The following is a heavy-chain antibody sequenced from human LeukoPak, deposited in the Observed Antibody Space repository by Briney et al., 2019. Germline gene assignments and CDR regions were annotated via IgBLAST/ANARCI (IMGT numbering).Heavy chain of an antibody. D-gene: IGHD2-2*01. J-gene: IGHJ5*02. Sequence: SETLSLTCTVSGASVSSGSHYWSWIRQAPGKGLEWIGYFCCSGSTNYNPSLKSRVTISVDTSKNQFSLKLSSVTAADTAVYYCARSYCSSTSCYFNWFDPWGQGTLVTVSS. CDR2: FCCSGST. CDR3: ARSYCSSTSCYFNWFDP. CDR1: GASVSSGSHY. V-gene: IGHV4-61*01.